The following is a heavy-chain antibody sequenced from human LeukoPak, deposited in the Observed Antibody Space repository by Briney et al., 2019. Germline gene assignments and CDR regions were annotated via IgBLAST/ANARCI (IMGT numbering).Heavy chain of an antibody. CDR1: GGSISSYY. Sequence: PSETPSLTCTVSGGSISSYYWSWIRQPPGKGLEWIGYIYYSGSTNYNPSLKSRVTISVDTSKNQFSLKLSSVTAADTAVYYCARARPLYCSGGSCDWFDPWGQGTLVTVSS. J-gene: IGHJ5*02. CDR2: IYYSGST. D-gene: IGHD2-15*01. V-gene: IGHV4-59*01. CDR3: ARARPLYCSGGSCDWFDP.